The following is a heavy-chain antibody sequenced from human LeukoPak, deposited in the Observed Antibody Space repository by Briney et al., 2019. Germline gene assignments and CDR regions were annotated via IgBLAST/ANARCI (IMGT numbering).Heavy chain of an antibody. V-gene: IGHV1-18*04. J-gene: IGHJ3*01. CDR1: GYTFTSYY. CDR2: MNPGSGDT. CDR3: ARDSRDGYNF. D-gene: IGHD5-24*01. Sequence: ASVKVSCKASGYTFTSYYMHWVRQATGQGLEWMGWMNPGSGDTAYAQKLQGRVTMTTDTSTSTAYMELRSLRSNDTAVYYCARDSRDGYNFWGQGTMVIVSS.